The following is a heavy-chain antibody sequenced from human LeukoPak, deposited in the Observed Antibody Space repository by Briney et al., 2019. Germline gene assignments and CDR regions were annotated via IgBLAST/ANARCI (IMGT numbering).Heavy chain of an antibody. CDR1: GGSISSGDYY. Sequence: SQTLSRTCTVSGGSISSGDYYWSWIRQPPGKGLEWIGYIYYSGSTYYNPSLKSRVTISVDTSKNQFSLKLSSVTAADTAVYYCARDGNWGFGWFDPWGQGTLVTVSS. V-gene: IGHV4-30-4*08. J-gene: IGHJ5*02. CDR2: IYYSGST. D-gene: IGHD7-27*01. CDR3: ARDGNWGFGWFDP.